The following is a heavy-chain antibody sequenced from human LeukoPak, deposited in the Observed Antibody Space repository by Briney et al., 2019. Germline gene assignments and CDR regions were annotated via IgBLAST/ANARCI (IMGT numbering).Heavy chain of an antibody. J-gene: IGHJ4*02. CDR1: GFTFTDYY. CDR2: ISGSGRTT. CDR3: ARGVYIAAAQYGY. Sequence: GGSLRLSCAASGFTFTDYYMSWIRQAPGTGLEWLSFISGSGRTTLYADSVKGRFTISRDNAKNSVYLQLDSLRAEDTAVYYCARGVYIAAAQYGYWGQGTLVTVSS. V-gene: IGHV3-11*01. D-gene: IGHD6-13*01.